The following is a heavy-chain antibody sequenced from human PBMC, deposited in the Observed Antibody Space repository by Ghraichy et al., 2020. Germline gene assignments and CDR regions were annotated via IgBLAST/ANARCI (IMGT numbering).Heavy chain of an antibody. Sequence: GGSLRLSCAASGFTFSNAWMNWVRQAPGKGLEWVGRIKSKPDGGTTDYAAPVKGRFTISRDDSKNTLYLQMNSLKIEDTAVYYCTTGANPLYYDFWSGYLGDCGYWGQGTLVTVSS. J-gene: IGHJ4*02. V-gene: IGHV3-15*07. CDR2: IKSKPDGGTT. CDR3: TTGANPLYYDFWSGYLGDCGY. D-gene: IGHD3-3*01. CDR1: GFTFSNAW.